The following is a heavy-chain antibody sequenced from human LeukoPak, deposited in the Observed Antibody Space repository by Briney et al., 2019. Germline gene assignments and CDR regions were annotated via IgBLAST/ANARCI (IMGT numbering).Heavy chain of an antibody. CDR1: GGSISSYY. Sequence: SETLSLTCTVSGGSISSYYWSWIRQPPGKGLEWIGYIYYSGSTNYNPSLKSRVTISVDTSKNQFSLKLSSVTAADTAVYYCARPLVFYSNAPLDYWGQGTLVTVSS. D-gene: IGHD4-11*01. V-gene: IGHV4-59*12. CDR3: ARPLVFYSNAPLDY. J-gene: IGHJ4*02. CDR2: IYYSGST.